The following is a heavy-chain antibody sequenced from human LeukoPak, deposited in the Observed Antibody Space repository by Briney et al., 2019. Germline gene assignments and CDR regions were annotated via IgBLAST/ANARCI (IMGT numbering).Heavy chain of an antibody. Sequence: GGSLRLSCAASGFIFSSYWMSWVRQAPGKGLEWVANIKQDGSEKYYVDSVKGRFTISRDNAKNSLYLQMNSLRAEDTAVYYCAREERMAVAGTRHGWFDPWGQGTLVTVSS. CDR2: IKQDGSEK. V-gene: IGHV3-7*01. CDR1: GFIFSSYW. D-gene: IGHD6-19*01. CDR3: AREERMAVAGTRHGWFDP. J-gene: IGHJ5*02.